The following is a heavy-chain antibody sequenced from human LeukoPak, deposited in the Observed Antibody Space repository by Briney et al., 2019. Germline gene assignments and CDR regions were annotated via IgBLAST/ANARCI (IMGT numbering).Heavy chain of an antibody. CDR1: GFTFSSYG. CDR2: IRYDGSNK. CDR3: ARGQDFWSGFPQTWFEP. V-gene: IGHV3-30*02. J-gene: IGHJ5*02. Sequence: GGSLRLSCAASGFTFSSYGMHWVRQAPGKGLEWVAFIRYDGSNKYYADSVKGRFTISRDNSKNTLYLQMNSLRAEDTAVYYCARGQDFWSGFPQTWFEPWGQGILVTVSS. D-gene: IGHD3-3*01.